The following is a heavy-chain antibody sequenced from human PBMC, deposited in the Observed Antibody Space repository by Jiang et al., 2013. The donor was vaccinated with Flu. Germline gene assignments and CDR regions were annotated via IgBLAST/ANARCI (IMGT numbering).Heavy chain of an antibody. CDR1: GGYISSYF. CDR3: ARHGGIVFGTGKDAFDV. CDR2: SYYTGNN. D-gene: IGHD2-21*01. J-gene: IGHJ3*01. V-gene: IGHV4-59*08. Sequence: GPGLVKPSETLSLTCTVSGGYISSYFWSWIRQPPGKGLEWIGYSYYTGNNNYNPSLKSRLTISVDTSKNQFSLRLSSVTAADTAVYYCARHGGIVFGTGKDAFDVWGQGTLVTVSS.